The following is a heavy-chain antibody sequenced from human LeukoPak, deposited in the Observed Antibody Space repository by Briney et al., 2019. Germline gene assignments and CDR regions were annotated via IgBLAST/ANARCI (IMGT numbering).Heavy chain of an antibody. V-gene: IGHV4-39*01. J-gene: IGHJ4*02. CDR2: IYYSGST. Sequence: SETLSLTCTVSGGSISSYYWGWIRQPPGKGLEWIGSIYYSGSTYNNPSLKSRVTISVDTSKNQFSLKLSSVTAADTAVYYCARPAAVYSGTYGGNFDHWGQGTLVTVSS. CDR3: ARPAAVYSGTYGGNFDH. CDR1: GGSISSYY. D-gene: IGHD1-26*01.